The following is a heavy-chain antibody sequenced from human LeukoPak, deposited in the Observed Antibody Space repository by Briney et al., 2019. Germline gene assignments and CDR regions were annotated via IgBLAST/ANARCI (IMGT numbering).Heavy chain of an antibody. CDR2: GDYSGGT. V-gene: IGHV4-39*07. J-gene: IGHJ5*02. D-gene: IGHD3-3*01. CDR1: GESFSSVTDY. CDR3: ARPRGAVGRFLEWLLEEFDP. Sequence: SETLSLTCTVSGESFSSVTDYWAWIRQPPGKGLGWIASGDYSGGTYYNPSLESRVAISADMSKNQFSLKLTSVTGADTAVYYCARPRGAVGRFLEWLLEEFDPWGQGTLVTVSS.